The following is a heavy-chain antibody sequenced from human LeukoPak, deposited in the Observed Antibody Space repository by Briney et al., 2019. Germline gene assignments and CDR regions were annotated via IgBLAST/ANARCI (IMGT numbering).Heavy chain of an antibody. CDR2: IYYSGST. V-gene: IGHV4-34*01. J-gene: IGHJ6*02. CDR1: GGSFSGFY. CDR3: ASVDTAMVTMHYYYGMDV. D-gene: IGHD5-18*01. Sequence: SETLSLTCAVYGGSFSGFYWTWIRQPPGKGLEWIGSIYYSGSTYYNPSLKSRVTISVDTSKNQFSLKLSSVTAADTAVYYCASVDTAMVTMHYYYGMDVWGQGTTVTVSS.